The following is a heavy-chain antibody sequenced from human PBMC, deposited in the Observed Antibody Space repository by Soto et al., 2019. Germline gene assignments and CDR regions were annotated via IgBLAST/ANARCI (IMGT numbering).Heavy chain of an antibody. CDR3: ARVTPGNNLYYFYGLDV. CDR2: ISYEGSNT. V-gene: IGHV3-30-3*01. D-gene: IGHD1-1*01. J-gene: IGHJ6*02. Sequence: PGGSLRLSCVASGFTFGTYAIHWVRLAPGKGLQWVALISYEGSNTYYADSMKGRFTVSRDNSKNTLYLQMNSLRPEDTGVYYCARVTPGNNLYYFYGLDVWGQGTSVTVSS. CDR1: GFTFGTYA.